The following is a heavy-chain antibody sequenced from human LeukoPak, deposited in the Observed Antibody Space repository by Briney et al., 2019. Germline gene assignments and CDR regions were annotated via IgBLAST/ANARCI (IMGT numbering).Heavy chain of an antibody. CDR3: ARDHSGYCSSTSCGFDP. CDR1: GYTFTNYY. Sequence: ASVKVSYKASGYTFTNYYMHWVRQAPGQGLVWMGIINPSGGSTSYAQKFQGRVTMTRDTSTSTVYMELSSLRSEDTAVYYCARDHSGYCSSTSCGFDPWGQGTLVTVSS. CDR2: INPSGGST. D-gene: IGHD2-2*01. J-gene: IGHJ5*02. V-gene: IGHV1-46*01.